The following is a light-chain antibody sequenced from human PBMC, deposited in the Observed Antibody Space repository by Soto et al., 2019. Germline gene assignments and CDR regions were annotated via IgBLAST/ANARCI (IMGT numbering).Light chain of an antibody. V-gene: IGLV2-11*01. J-gene: IGLJ1*01. CDR1: STDVGGYNY. CDR3: CSYAGRDTLYV. CDR2: DVS. Sequence: QSALTQPRSVSGSPGRSVTISCTVTSTDVGGYNYVSWYQQHPGKVPKLMIYDVSKRPSGVPDRFSGSKSGNTASLTISGLQAEDEADYYCCSYAGRDTLYVFGSGTKVTVL.